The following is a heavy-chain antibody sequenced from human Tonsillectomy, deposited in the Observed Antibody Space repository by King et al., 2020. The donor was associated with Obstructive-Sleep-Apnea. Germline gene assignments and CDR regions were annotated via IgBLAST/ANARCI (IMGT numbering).Heavy chain of an antibody. CDR1: GGSFSGYF. J-gene: IGHJ3*02. Sequence: VQLQQWGAGLLKPSETLSLTCAVYGGSFSGYFWNWIRQPPGKGLEWIGEINHSGITNYNPSLNSRVTMSVDTSKNQFSLKLTSVSAADTAVYFCARGDTYYYDSSVYYRTDAFDIWGQGTMVTVSS. CDR2: INHSGIT. CDR3: ARGDTYYYDSSVYYRTDAFDI. D-gene: IGHD3-22*01. V-gene: IGHV4-34*01.